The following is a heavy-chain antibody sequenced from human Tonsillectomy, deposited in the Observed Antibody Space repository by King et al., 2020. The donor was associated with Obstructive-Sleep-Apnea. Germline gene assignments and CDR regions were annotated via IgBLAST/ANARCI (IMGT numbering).Heavy chain of an antibody. D-gene: IGHD4-23*01. CDR3: ATTVVTPVFDY. J-gene: IGHJ4*02. CDR2: IRYDGSNK. V-gene: IGHV3-30*02. CDR1: GFTFSSYG. Sequence: VQLVESGGGVVQPGRSLRLSCAASGFTFSSYGMHWVRQAPGKGLEWVAFIRYDGSNKYYTDSVKGRFTISRENSKNTLYLQMNSLRAEDTAVYYCATTVVTPVFDYWGQGTLVTVSS.